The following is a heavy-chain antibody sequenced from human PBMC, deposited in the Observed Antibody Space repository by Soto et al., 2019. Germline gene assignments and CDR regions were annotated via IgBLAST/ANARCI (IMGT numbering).Heavy chain of an antibody. D-gene: IGHD3-3*01. J-gene: IGHJ4*02. V-gene: IGHV4-30-2*01. CDR2: IYHSGST. CDR3: ARVRGTIFGVANHFDY. Sequence: SETLSLTCAVSGGSISSGGYSWSWIRQPPGKGLEWIGYIYHSGSTYYNPSLKSRVTISVDRSKNQFSLKLSSVTAADTAVYYCARVRGTIFGVANHFDYWGQGTLVTVSS. CDR1: GGSISSGGYS.